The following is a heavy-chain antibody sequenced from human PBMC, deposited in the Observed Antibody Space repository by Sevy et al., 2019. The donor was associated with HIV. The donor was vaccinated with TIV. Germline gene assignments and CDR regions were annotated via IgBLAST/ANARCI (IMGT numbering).Heavy chain of an antibody. V-gene: IGHV1-18*01. D-gene: IGHD3-16*02. CDR1: GYTFTSYG. CDR2: ISAYNGNT. Sequence: ASVKVSCKASGYTFTSYGISWVRQAPGQGLEWMGWISAYNGNTNYAQKLQGRVTMTTDTSTSTAYMELRSLRSDDTAVYYCARETRYYDYVWGSYRQQAFHIWGQGTMVTVSS. J-gene: IGHJ3*02. CDR3: ARETRYYDYVWGSYRQQAFHI.